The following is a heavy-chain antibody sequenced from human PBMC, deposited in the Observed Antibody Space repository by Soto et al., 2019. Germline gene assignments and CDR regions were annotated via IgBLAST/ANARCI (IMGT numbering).Heavy chain of an antibody. J-gene: IGHJ4*02. Sequence: PSETLSLTCTVSGGSISSYYWSWIRQPPGKGLEWIGYIYYSGSTNYNPSLKSRVTISVDTSKNQFSLKLSSVTAADTAVYYCARDLGGYDLYGPDSWGQGTLVTVSS. D-gene: IGHD5-12*01. CDR2: IYYSGST. CDR1: GGSISSYY. V-gene: IGHV4-59*01. CDR3: ARDLGGYDLYGPDS.